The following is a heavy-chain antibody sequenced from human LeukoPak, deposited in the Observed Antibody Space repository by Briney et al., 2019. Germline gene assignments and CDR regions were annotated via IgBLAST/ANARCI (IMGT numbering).Heavy chain of an antibody. J-gene: IGHJ4*02. D-gene: IGHD3-22*01. Sequence: PGGSLRLSCAASGFTFSSSAMHWVRQAPGKGLEWVAVISYDGSNKYYADSVKGRFTISRDNSKNTLYLQMNSLRVEDTAVYYCAREDYYDGSIDHWGLGTLVTVSS. CDR1: GFTFSSSA. CDR2: ISYDGSNK. V-gene: IGHV3-30-3*01. CDR3: AREDYYDGSIDH.